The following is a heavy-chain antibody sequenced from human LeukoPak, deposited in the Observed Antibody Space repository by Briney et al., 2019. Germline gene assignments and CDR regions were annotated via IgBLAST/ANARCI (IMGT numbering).Heavy chain of an antibody. D-gene: IGHD3-22*01. J-gene: IGHJ3*02. Sequence: GGSLRLSCAASRFTFSNYWMNWFRQAPGKGLEYVSAISSNGGSTYYANSVKGRFTISRDNSKNTLYLQMGSLRAEDMAVYYCARDSSGGFDIWGQGTMVTVSS. CDR3: ARDSSGGFDI. CDR1: RFTFSNYW. CDR2: ISSNGGST. V-gene: IGHV3-64*01.